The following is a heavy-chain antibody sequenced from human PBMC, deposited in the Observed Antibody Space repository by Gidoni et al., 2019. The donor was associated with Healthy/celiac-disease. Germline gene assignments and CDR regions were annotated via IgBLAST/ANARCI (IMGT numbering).Heavy chain of an antibody. D-gene: IGHD3-22*01. CDR3: VYYDSSGYYSYDAFDI. J-gene: IGHJ3*02. CDR1: GGSISSSSYY. CDR2: IFYSGST. Sequence: QLQLQESGPGLVKPSETLSLPCNVSGGSISSSSYYWGWIRQPPGKGLEWIGSIFYSGSTYYNPSLKSRVTISVDTSKNQFSLKLSSVTAADTAVYYCVYYDSSGYYSYDAFDIWGQGTMVTVSS. V-gene: IGHV4-39*01.